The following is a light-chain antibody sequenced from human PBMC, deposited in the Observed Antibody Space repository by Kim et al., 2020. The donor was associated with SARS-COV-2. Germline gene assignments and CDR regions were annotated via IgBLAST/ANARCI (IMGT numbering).Light chain of an antibody. CDR2: WAS. V-gene: IGKV4-1*01. CDR3: QQYYSSPPYT. CDR1: HRLLKSSYNQYY. Sequence: TINCNSSHRLLKSSYNQYYLSWYQQKPRQPPQLLIYWASTRSSWVPARSSGSESGTYFTLTISSLQAADVAVYYCQQYYSSPPYTFGQGTKLEI. J-gene: IGKJ2*01.